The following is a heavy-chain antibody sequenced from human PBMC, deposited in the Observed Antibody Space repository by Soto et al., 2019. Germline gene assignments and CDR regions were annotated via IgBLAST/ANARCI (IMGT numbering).Heavy chain of an antibody. CDR1: GYSFTSYW. CDR2: IYPGDSDT. D-gene: IGHD2-2*02. J-gene: IGHJ5*02. V-gene: IGHV5-51*01. Sequence: GESLKISCKGSGYSFTSYWIGWVRQMPGKGLEWMGIIYPGDSDTRYSPSFQGQVTISADKSISTAYLQWSSLKASDTAMYYCARQGGYCSSTSCYSWFDPWGQGTLVTVS. CDR3: ARQGGYCSSTSCYSWFDP.